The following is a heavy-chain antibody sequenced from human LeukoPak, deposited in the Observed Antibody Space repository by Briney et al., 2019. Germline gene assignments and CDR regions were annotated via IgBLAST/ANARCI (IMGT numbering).Heavy chain of an antibody. CDR2: INPNSGGT. CDR1: GYTFTGYY. CDR3: ARDPAPVVVAAKFFDY. V-gene: IGHV1-2*02. Sequence: ASVKVSCKASGYTFTGYYMHWVRQAPGQGLEWMGWINPNSGGTNYAQKFQGRVTMTRDTSISTAYMELSRLRSDDTAVYYCARDPAPVVVAAKFFDYWGQGTLVTVSP. J-gene: IGHJ4*02. D-gene: IGHD2-15*01.